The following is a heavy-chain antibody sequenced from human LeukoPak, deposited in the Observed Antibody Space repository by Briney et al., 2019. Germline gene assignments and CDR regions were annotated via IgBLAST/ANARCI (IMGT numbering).Heavy chain of an antibody. J-gene: IGHJ4*02. V-gene: IGHV4-34*01. CDR3: GREEDY. Sequence: SETLSLTCAVYGGSFSGYYWSWIRQPPGKELEWIGEINHSGSTNYNPSLKSRVTISVDTSKNQFSLKLSSVTAADTAVYYCGREEDYWGQGTLVTVSS. CDR2: INHSGST. CDR1: GGSFSGYY.